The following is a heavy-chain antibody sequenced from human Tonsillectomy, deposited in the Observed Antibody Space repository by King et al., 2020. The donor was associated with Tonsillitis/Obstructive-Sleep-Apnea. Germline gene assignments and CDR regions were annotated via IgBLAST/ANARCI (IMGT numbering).Heavy chain of an antibody. V-gene: IGHV3-72*01. D-gene: IGHD1-1*01. J-gene: IGHJ6*03. CDR2: TRNKANSYTT. CDR1: GFTFSDHY. CDR3: AKELNKTNYYFDYMDV. Sequence: VQLVESGGGLVQPGGSLRLSCAASGFTFSDHYMDWVRQAPGKGLEWVGRTRNKANSYTTEYAASVKGRFTISRDDSKNSLYLQMNSLKTEDTAVYYCAKELNKTNYYFDYMDVWAKGPRSPSP.